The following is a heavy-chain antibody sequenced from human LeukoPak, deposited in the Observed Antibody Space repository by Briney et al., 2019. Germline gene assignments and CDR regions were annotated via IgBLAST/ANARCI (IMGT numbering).Heavy chain of an antibody. CDR2: INHSGST. D-gene: IGHD4-4*01. V-gene: IGHV4-34*01. Sequence: PSETLSLTCAVYGGSFSGYYWSWIRQPPGKGLEWIGEINHSGSTNYNPSLKSRVTISVDTSKNQFSLKLSSVTAADTAVYYCARDDYSNPPAHFDYWGQGTLVTVSS. J-gene: IGHJ4*02. CDR3: ARDDYSNPPAHFDY. CDR1: GGSFSGYY.